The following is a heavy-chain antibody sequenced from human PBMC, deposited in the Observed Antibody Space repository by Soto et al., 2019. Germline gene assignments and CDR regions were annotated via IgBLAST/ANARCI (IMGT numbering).Heavy chain of an antibody. J-gene: IGHJ6*02. CDR1: GYSFTNYL. D-gene: IGHD2-2*01. Sequence: ASVKVSCKTSGYSFTNYLINWVRQAPGQGLEWMGWITTHCLHTTVAQKFQGRLTLTTDTSTDTAFMELMSLRSDDTAVYFCARDIHISTPHGIDVWGQGTPVTVSS. CDR2: ITTHCLHT. CDR3: ARDIHISTPHGIDV. V-gene: IGHV1-18*01.